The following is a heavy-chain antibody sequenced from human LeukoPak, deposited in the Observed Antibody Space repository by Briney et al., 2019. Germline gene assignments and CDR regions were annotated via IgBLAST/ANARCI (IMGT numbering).Heavy chain of an antibody. V-gene: IGHV3-74*01. CDR2: INSDGRST. J-gene: IGHJ4*02. D-gene: IGHD1-26*01. CDR3: ARDQGGATRIDY. Sequence: GGSLRLSCVASGFTFNTYWMHWVRQAPGKGLVWVARINSDGRSTSYADSVKGRFTISRDNAKKTLYLQMNSLRAEETAVYFCARDQGGATRIDYWGQGTLVTVSS. CDR1: GFTFNTYW.